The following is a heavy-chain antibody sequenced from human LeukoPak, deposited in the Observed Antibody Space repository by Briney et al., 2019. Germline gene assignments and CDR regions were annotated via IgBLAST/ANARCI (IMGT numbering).Heavy chain of an antibody. CDR3: ARDASGGSFY. CDR1: GFTFRSYW. V-gene: IGHV3-7*01. J-gene: IGHJ4*02. CDR2: IKQDGSEK. Sequence: GGSLRLSCAASGFTFRSYWMSWVRQAPGKGLEWVANIKQDGSEKYYVDSVKGRFTISRDNAKNSLYLQMNSLRAEDTAVYYCARDASGGSFYWGQGTLVTVSS. D-gene: IGHD2-15*01.